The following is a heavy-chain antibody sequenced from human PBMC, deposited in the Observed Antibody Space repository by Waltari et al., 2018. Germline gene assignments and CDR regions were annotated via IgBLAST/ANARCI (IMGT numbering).Heavy chain of an antibody. CDR1: GGSFSGYY. CDR2: INHSGIT. Sequence: QVQLQQWGAGLLKPSETLSLTCAVYGGSFSGYYWSWIRQPPGKGLEWIGEINHSGITNYSPALKSEVTISVDTSTNDFSLEMRSVTAADAAVDYCARGGGLLGGGSGYGYGMDVWGQGTTVTVSS. J-gene: IGHJ6*02. D-gene: IGHD3-16*01. CDR3: ARGGGLLGGGSGYGYGMDV. V-gene: IGHV4-34*01.